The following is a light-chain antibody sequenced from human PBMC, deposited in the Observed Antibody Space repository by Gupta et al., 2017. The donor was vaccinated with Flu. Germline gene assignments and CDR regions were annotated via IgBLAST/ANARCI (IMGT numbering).Light chain of an antibody. Sequence: SFSISCTGSSSDVGGYKYVSWYQQHPGKAPNLVIYEVINRPSGVSNRFSGSKSGNTASLTISGLQAEDEADYYCSSYTSASTVIFGGGTRLTVL. J-gene: IGLJ2*01. CDR2: EVI. V-gene: IGLV2-14*01. CDR3: SSYTSASTVI. CDR1: SSDVGGYKY.